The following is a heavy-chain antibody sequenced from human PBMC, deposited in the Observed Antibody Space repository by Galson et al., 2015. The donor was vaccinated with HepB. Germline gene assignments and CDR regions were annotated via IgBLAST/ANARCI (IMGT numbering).Heavy chain of an antibody. V-gene: IGHV1-69*04. CDR3: ARDGGHGGGTDY. J-gene: IGHJ4*02. CDR1: GGTFSSYA. CDR2: IIPILGIA. Sequence: SVKVSCKASGGTFSSYAISWVRQAPGQGLEWMGRIIPILGIANYAQKFQGRVTITADKSTSTAYMELSSLRSEDTAVYYCARDGGHGGGTDYWGQGTLVTVSS. D-gene: IGHD2-15*01.